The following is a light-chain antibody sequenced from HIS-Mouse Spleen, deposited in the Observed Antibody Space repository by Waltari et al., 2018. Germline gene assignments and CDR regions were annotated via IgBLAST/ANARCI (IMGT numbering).Light chain of an antibody. CDR3: AAWDDSLSGYV. V-gene: IGLV1-47*01. J-gene: IGLJ1*01. CDR2: RNN. CDR1: SSNIGSNY. Sequence: QSVLTQPPSASGTPVQRVTLSRSGSSSNIGSNYVYWYQQLPGTAPKLLIYRNNQRPSGVPDRFSGSKSGTSASLAISGLRSEDEADYYCAAWDDSLSGYVFGTGTKVTVL.